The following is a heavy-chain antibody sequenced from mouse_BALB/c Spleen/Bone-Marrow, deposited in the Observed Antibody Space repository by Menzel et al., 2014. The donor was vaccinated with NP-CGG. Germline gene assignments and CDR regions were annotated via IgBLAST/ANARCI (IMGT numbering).Heavy chain of an antibody. V-gene: IGHV1-7*01. CDR1: GYTFTSYW. Sequence: VQLQQSGAELAKPGASVKMSCKVSGYTFTSYWMHWVKQRPGQGLEWIGYINPSTGYTEYSQKFKDKATLTADKSSSTAYMQLSSLTSEDSAVYYCVRSTGAMDYWGQGTSVTVSS. CDR3: VRSTGAMDY. D-gene: IGHD3-2*01. J-gene: IGHJ4*01. CDR2: INPSTGYT.